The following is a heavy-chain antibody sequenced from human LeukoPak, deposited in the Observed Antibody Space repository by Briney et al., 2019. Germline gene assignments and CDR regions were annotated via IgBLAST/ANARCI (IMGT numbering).Heavy chain of an antibody. CDR3: ARDAPQLRFLEWSDYAFDI. CDR1: GYTFTSYY. Sequence: SVKVSCKASGYTFTSYYIHWVRRAPGQGLEWMGGIIPIFGTANYAQKFQGRVTITADESTSTAYMELSSLRSEDTAVYYCARDAPQLRFLEWSDYAFDIWGQGTMVTVSS. V-gene: IGHV1-69*13. J-gene: IGHJ3*02. CDR2: IIPIFGTA. D-gene: IGHD3-3*01.